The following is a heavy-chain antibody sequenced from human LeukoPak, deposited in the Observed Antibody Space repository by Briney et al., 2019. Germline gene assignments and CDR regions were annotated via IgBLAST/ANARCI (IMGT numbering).Heavy chain of an antibody. Sequence: PGGALRLSCAASGCTFSSYAISWVGQAPGQGLEGMGGIIPILGTANYAQKFPGRVTITAAESTSTAYMELTSLRSEDTAVYYCARVGMASYYYYMDVWGKGTTVTIYS. V-gene: IGHV1-69*01. D-gene: IGHD5-24*01. CDR1: GCTFSSYA. CDR3: ARVGMASYYYYMDV. CDR2: IIPILGTA. J-gene: IGHJ6*03.